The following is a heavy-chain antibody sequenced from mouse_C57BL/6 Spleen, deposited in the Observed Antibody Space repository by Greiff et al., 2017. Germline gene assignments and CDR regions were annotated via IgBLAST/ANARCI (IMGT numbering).Heavy chain of an antibody. D-gene: IGHD2-1*01. V-gene: IGHV1-42*01. J-gene: IGHJ3*01. CDR1: GYSFTGYY. CDR3: ARYYYGNYAGFAY. CDR2: INPSTGGT. Sequence: VQLQESGPELVKPGASVKISCKASGYSFTGYYINWVKQSPEKSLEWIGEINPSTGGTTYNQKFKAKATLTVDKSSSTAYMQLKSLTSEDSAVYYCARYYYGNYAGFAYWGQGTLVTVSA.